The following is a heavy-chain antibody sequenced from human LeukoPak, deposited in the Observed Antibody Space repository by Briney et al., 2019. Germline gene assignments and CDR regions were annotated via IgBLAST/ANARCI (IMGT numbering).Heavy chain of an antibody. CDR3: ARLINSQYYYDSSGRRSQPYYFDY. CDR2: INSDGSST. V-gene: IGHV3-74*01. CDR1: GFTFSSYW. Sequence: GGSLRLSCAASGFTFSSYWMHWVRQAPGKGLVWVSRINSDGSSTSYADSVKGRFTISRDNAKNTLYLQMNSLRAEDTAVYYCARLINSQYYYDSSGRRSQPYYFDYWGQGTLVTVSS. D-gene: IGHD3-22*01. J-gene: IGHJ4*02.